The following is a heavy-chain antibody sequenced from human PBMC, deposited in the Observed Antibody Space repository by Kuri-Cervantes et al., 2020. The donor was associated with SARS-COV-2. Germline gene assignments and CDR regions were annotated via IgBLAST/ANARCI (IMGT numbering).Heavy chain of an antibody. V-gene: IGHV4-34*01. J-gene: IGHJ6*03. CDR1: GGSFSGYY. D-gene: IGHD2-15*01. CDR2: INHSGST. CDR3: ARDRETGCSGGSCYPYYYYYYMDV. Sequence: ESLKISCAVYGGSFSGYYWSWIRQPPGKGLEWIGEINHSGSTNYNPSLKSRVTISVDTSKNQFSLKLSSVTAADTAVYYCARDRETGCSGGSCYPYYYYYYMDVWGKGTTVTVSS.